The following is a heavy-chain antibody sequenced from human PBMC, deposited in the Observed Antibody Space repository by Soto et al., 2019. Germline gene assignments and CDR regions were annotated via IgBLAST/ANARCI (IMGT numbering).Heavy chain of an antibody. Sequence: QVQLVQSGAEVKKPGASVKVSCKASGYTFTSYGITWVRQAPGQGLEWMGWINPYNDNTNYTQKLQGRVTMTTDTSTSTAYMELRSLRSDDTAVYFCARYHSMMRGFINFWGQVTQFTVSS. CDR1: GYTFTSYG. D-gene: IGHD3-10*01. CDR3: ARYHSMMRGFINF. CDR2: INPYNDNT. J-gene: IGHJ4*02. V-gene: IGHV1-18*01.